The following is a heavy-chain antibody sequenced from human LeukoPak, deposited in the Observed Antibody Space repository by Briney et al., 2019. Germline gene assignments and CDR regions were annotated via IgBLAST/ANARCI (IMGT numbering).Heavy chain of an antibody. V-gene: IGHV3-23*01. J-gene: IGHJ4*02. CDR3: AKEGYYDSSGSHYPFFDY. D-gene: IGHD3-22*01. CDR1: GFTFSSYA. CDR2: ISGSGGST. Sequence: QLGGSLRLSCAASGFTFSSYAMSWVRQAPGKGLEWVSTISGSGGSTYYADSVKGRFTISRDNSKNTLFLQMNSLRAEDTAVYYCAKEGYYDSSGSHYPFFDYWGQGTLVTVSS.